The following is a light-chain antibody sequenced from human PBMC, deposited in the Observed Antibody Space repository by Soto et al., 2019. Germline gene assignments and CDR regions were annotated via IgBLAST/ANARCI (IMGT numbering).Light chain of an antibody. J-gene: IGKJ3*01. Sequence: QLTQSPSSLSASVGDRVTITCRARQGISSFLAWYQQKPGKGPKLLTYGASTLQGGVPSRFSGIGSGTACTLTIGSLQPEDSATYYCQLLNSFPIPFVPATKVDIK. V-gene: IGKV1-9*01. CDR1: QGISSF. CDR3: QLLNSFPIP. CDR2: GAS.